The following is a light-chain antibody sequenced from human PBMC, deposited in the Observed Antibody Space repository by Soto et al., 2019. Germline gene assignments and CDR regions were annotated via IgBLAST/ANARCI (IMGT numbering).Light chain of an antibody. CDR2: KAY. CDR1: QTISSW. J-gene: IGKJ5*01. Sequence: DIQMTQSPSTLSGSVGDRVTXTCRASQTISSWLAWYQQKPGKAHKLXIYKAYTLKSGVQSRFSGSGSGTEFTLTIRSLQPDDFATYYCKQYHSYPVTVGQGTRLEI. V-gene: IGKV1-5*03. CDR3: KQYHSYPVT.